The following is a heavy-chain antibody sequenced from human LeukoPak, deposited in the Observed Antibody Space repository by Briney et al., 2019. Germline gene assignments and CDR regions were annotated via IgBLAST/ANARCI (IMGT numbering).Heavy chain of an antibody. CDR2: IHTSGSP. CDR3: ARQRLDGDILGFDW. D-gene: IGHD2-21*01. Sequence: SETLSLTCNVSGASISGHYWSWIRHPAGKSLEWIGRIHTSGSPIYNPSLSSRVTMSVDTSKGQFYLTMNSLTAADTAIYYCARQRLDGDILGFDWWGQGTLVTVSS. J-gene: IGHJ4*02. V-gene: IGHV4-4*07. CDR1: GASISGHY.